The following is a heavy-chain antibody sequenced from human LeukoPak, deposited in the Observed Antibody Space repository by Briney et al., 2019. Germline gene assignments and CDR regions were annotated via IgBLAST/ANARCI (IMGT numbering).Heavy chain of an antibody. V-gene: IGHV1-3*01. J-gene: IGHJ4*02. CDR1: GYTFSHHG. Sequence: ASVNVSCKASGYTFSHHGVQWVRQAAGQTLEWMGWINAGTGDGKYSQKFQGRLTMTSDTSATTLYMELNSLRSEDTAVYYCARSGDNWSCDNWGQGTLVTVSS. D-gene: IGHD5-24*01. CDR2: INAGTGDG. CDR3: ARSGDNWSCDN.